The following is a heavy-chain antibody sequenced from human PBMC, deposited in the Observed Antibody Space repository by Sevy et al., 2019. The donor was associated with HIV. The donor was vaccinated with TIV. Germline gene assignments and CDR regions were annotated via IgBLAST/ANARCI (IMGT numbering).Heavy chain of an antibody. Sequence: ASVKVSCKTSGYTFSSYGVSWVRQAPGQGLEWMGWITAYSGKTYYAQKFQGRVTMTTDTSTNTKYLELRRLGYDDTAVYYCARDYLSYSSSWGYFDYWGQGTLVTVSS. V-gene: IGHV1-18*04. D-gene: IGHD3-16*01. J-gene: IGHJ4*02. CDR2: ITAYSGKT. CDR3: ARDYLSYSSSWGYFDY. CDR1: GYTFSSYG.